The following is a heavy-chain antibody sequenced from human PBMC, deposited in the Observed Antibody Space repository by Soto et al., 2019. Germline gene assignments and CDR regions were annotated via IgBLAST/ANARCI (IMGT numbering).Heavy chain of an antibody. Sequence: VKVSCKASGYTFSIYSMHWVRQAPGQRLEWMGWSNAANGHTQYSQDLQGRVTITRDTSASTAYMELSSLRSEDMAVYYCARDGGSGMDVWGQGTTVTVSS. D-gene: IGHD3-16*01. V-gene: IGHV1-3*02. J-gene: IGHJ6*02. CDR1: GYTFSIYS. CDR2: SNAANGHT. CDR3: ARDGGSGMDV.